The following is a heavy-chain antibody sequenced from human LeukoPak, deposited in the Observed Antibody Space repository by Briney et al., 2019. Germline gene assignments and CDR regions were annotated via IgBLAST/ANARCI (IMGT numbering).Heavy chain of an antibody. J-gene: IGHJ4*02. CDR2: IYYTGST. CDR1: GGSISSDTYY. D-gene: IGHD3-10*01. CDR3: AREDGSGTYYRDY. V-gene: IGHV4-39*07. Sequence: SETLSLTCTVSGGSISSDTYYWGWIRPTPGKGLEWIGTIYYTGSTYFNPSLKSRASISLDTSKNQFSLRLNSVTAADTAVYYCAREDGSGTYYRDYWGQGTPVTVSS.